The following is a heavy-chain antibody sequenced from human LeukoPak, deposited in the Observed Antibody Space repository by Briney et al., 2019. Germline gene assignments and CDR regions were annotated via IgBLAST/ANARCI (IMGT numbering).Heavy chain of an antibody. D-gene: IGHD3-22*01. J-gene: IGHJ4*02. CDR1: GFTFSSYA. CDR3: ARAIHSSGYPPVDY. V-gene: IGHV3-64*01. CDR2: ISSNGGST. Sequence: GGPLRLSCAASGFTFSSYAMHWVRQAPGKGLEYVSAISSNGGSTYYANSVKGRFTISRDNSKNTLYLQMGSLRAEDMAVYYCARAIHSSGYPPVDYWGQGTLVTVSS.